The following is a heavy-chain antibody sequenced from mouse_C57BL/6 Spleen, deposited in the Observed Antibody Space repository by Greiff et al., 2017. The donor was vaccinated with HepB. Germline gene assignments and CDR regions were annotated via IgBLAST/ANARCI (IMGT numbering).Heavy chain of an antibody. Sequence: EVQGVESGEGLVKPGGSLKLSCAASGFTFSSYAMSWVRQTPEKRLEWVAYISSGGDYIYYADTVKGRFTISRDNARNTLYLQMSSLKSDDTAMYYCTREIYYYGSSYNYWGQGTTLTVSS. CDR1: GFTFSSYA. CDR3: TREIYYYGSSYNY. V-gene: IGHV5-9-1*02. J-gene: IGHJ2*01. CDR2: ISSGGDYI. D-gene: IGHD1-1*01.